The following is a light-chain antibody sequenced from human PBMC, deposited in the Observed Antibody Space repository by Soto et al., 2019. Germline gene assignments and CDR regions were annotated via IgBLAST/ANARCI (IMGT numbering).Light chain of an antibody. V-gene: IGLV1-40*01. J-gene: IGLJ1*01. CDR3: QSYDSSLSGYV. CDR2: ENN. CDR1: SSNIGAGYE. Sequence: QAVVTQPPSVSEAPGQRVTISCTGSSSNIGAGYEAHWYQQVPGTAPKLLIYENNNRPSGVPDRFSGSKSGTSASLAITGLQAEDEAEYYCQSYDSSLSGYVFGTGTQVTVL.